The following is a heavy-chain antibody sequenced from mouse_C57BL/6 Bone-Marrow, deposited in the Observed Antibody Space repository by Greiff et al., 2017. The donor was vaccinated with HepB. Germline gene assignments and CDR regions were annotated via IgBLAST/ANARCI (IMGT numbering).Heavy chain of an antibody. CDR1: GYSFTGYY. J-gene: IGHJ1*03. Sequence: EVKLMESGPELVKPGASVKISCKASGYSFTGYYMNWVKQSPEKSLEWIGEINPSTGGTTYNQKFKAKATLTVDKSSSTAYMQLKSLTSEDSAVYYCARSLYDGYYLWYFDVWGTGTTVTVSS. CDR3: ARSLYDGYYLWYFDV. V-gene: IGHV1-42*01. CDR2: INPSTGGT. D-gene: IGHD2-3*01.